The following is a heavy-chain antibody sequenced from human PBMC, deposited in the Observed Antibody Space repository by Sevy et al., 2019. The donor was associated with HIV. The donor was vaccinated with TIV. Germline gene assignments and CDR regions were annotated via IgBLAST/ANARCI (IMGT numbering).Heavy chain of an antibody. V-gene: IGHV4-34*01. CDR1: GGSFSGYY. CDR2: INHSGST. D-gene: IGHD3-22*01. CDR3: ARRGIVVVINPSSWWFDP. J-gene: IGHJ5*02. Sequence: SETLSLTCAVYGGSFSGYYWSWIRQPPGKGLEWIGEINHSGSTNYNPSLKSRVTISVDTSKNQFCLKLSSVTAADTAVYYCARRGIVVVINPSSWWFDPWGQGTLVTVSS.